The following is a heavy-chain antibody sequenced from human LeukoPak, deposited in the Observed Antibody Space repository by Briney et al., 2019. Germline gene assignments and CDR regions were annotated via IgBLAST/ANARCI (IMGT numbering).Heavy chain of an antibody. J-gene: IGHJ4*02. CDR1: GWSINNYY. D-gene: IGHD5-18*01. CDR2: IYYNGGT. V-gene: IGHV4-59*01. CDR3: ARWIQLWSYFDY. Sequence: SETLSLICSVSGWSINNYYWSCFRQPPGKGLDWIGDIYYNGGTKYNPSLKSRVTMSVDTSKNQVSLKLSSVSAADTAVYYCARWIQLWSYFDYWGQGTLVTVSS.